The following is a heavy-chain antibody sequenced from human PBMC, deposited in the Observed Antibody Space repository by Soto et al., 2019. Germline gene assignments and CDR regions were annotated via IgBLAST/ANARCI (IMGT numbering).Heavy chain of an antibody. V-gene: IGHV3-33*01. J-gene: IGHJ6*02. Sequence: GGSLRLSCAASGFTFSSYGMHWVRQAPGKGLEWVAVIWYDGSNKYYADSVKGRFTISRDNSKNTLYLQMNSLRAEDTAVYYCARDQKGENYYYGMDVWGQGTTVTVS. D-gene: IGHD1-26*01. CDR1: GFTFSSYG. CDR2: IWYDGSNK. CDR3: ARDQKGENYYYGMDV.